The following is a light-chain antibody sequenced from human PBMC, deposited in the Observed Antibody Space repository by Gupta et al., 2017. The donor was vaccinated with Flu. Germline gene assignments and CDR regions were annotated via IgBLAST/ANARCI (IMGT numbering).Light chain of an antibody. Sequence: IIMTQSPATLSVSPGERAIGSCRPSQDVDKKLAWYQQKPGQAPRLLIYATSTRATGVPARFSGSGSGTEFTLIISDLQSEDFAVYYCQQYEDGTLYSFGQGT. V-gene: IGKV3-15*01. CDR3: QQYEDGTLYS. CDR2: ATS. J-gene: IGKJ2*03. CDR1: QDVDKK.